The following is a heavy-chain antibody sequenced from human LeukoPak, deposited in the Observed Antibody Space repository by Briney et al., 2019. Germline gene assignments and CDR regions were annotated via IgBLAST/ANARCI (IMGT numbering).Heavy chain of an antibody. CDR3: ARVLQVGTTTKFDS. CDR1: GGSISSRDYY. V-gene: IGHV4-30-4*08. J-gene: IGHJ4*02. Sequence: SETLSLTCTVSGGSISSRDYYWSWIRQPPGRGLEWIGYIFYSGSTYYNPSLKSRVTISIDTSKNQFSLKLSSVTAADTAMYYCARVLQVGTTTKFDSRGQGTLVTVSS. CDR2: IFYSGST. D-gene: IGHD1-26*01.